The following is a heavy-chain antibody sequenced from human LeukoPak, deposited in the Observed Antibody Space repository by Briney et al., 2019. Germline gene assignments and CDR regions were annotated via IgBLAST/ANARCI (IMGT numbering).Heavy chain of an antibody. D-gene: IGHD5-18*01. Sequence: SETLSLTCTVSEDSISSTTYCWGWIRQPPGKGLEWIGNIYYSGSTYYNPSLKSRVTISVDTPKNQFSLKLTSVTAADTAVYYCARRGYNYGYGWFDPWGQGTLVTVSS. J-gene: IGHJ5*02. CDR1: EDSISSTTYC. CDR2: IYYSGST. CDR3: ARRGYNYGYGWFDP. V-gene: IGHV4-39*01.